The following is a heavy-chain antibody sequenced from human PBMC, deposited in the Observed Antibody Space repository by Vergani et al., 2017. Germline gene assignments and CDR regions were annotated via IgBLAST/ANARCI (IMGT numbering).Heavy chain of an antibody. V-gene: IGHV3-33*01. J-gene: IGHJ4*02. D-gene: IGHD1-26*01. CDR2: IWYDGSNK. CDR1: GLTLSSYG. CDR3: AIGGANPYYFDY. Sequence: QVQLVESGGGVVKPGRSLRLSCAASGLTLSSYGMHWVRQAQGKGLEWVAVIWYDGSNKDYADSVKGRFTISRDNSKNTLYLQINSLRAEDTAVYYCAIGGANPYYFDYWGQGTLVTVSS.